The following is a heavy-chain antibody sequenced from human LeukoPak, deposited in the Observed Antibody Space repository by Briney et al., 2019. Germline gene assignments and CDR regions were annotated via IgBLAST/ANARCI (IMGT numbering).Heavy chain of an antibody. J-gene: IGHJ5*02. D-gene: IGHD3-3*01. CDR3: ARHARYYDFWSGYLNWFDP. Sequence: GASLLISCKGSGYSFTSYWIGWVRQMPGKGLEWMGIIYPGDSDTRYSPSFQGQVTISADKSISTAYLQWSSLKASDTAMYYCARHARYYDFWSGYLNWFDPWGQGTLVTVSS. CDR1: GYSFTSYW. CDR2: IYPGDSDT. V-gene: IGHV5-51*01.